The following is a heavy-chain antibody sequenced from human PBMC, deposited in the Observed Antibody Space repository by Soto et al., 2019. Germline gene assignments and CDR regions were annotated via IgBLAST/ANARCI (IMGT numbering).Heavy chain of an antibody. CDR2: ISHSGLR. Sequence: QVQLQESGPGLVKPSETLSLTCIVSGVSISSGYCTWIRQSPGKGLEWIGYISHSGLRHYRASLQSRLTMSVETSKRPFSLHLTSVTAADTAIYYCTTSNTTCPGCYSWGQGTLVSVSS. CDR1: GVSISSGY. D-gene: IGHD1-26*01. V-gene: IGHV4-59*01. J-gene: IGHJ5*02. CDR3: TTSNTTCPGCYS.